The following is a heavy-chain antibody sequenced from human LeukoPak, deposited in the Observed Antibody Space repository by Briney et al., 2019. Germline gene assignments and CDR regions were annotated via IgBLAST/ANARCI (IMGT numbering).Heavy chain of an antibody. Sequence: PGGSLRLSCAASGFTLSSYEMNWVRQAPGKGLEWVSYISSSGSTIYYADSVKGRFTISRDNAKNSLYLQMNSLRAEDTAVYYCARAHYDIRAFDYWGQGTLVTVSS. CDR2: ISSSGSTI. D-gene: IGHD3-9*01. CDR3: ARAHYDIRAFDY. J-gene: IGHJ4*02. CDR1: GFTLSSYE. V-gene: IGHV3-48*03.